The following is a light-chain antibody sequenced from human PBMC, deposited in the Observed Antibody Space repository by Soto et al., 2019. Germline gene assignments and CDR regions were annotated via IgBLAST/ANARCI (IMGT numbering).Light chain of an antibody. J-gene: IGLJ1*01. CDR2: EVT. CDR3: CSYADNNDYV. Sequence: QSALTQPPSASGSLGQSVTISCTGTSSDVGAYNYVSWYQQHPGKAPKLMIYEVTRQPSGVPDRFSGSKSGNTASLNVSGLQAEDEADYYCCSYADNNDYVFGTGTKLTVL. V-gene: IGLV2-8*01. CDR1: SSDVGAYNY.